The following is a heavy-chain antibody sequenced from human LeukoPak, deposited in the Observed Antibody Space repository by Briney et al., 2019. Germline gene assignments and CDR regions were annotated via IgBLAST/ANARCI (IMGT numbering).Heavy chain of an antibody. CDR3: VRDRGLGRGFDP. CDR2: IYHSGST. CDR1: GDSISSTNW. J-gene: IGHJ5*02. Sequence: SETLSLTCAVSGDSISSTNWWTWVRQPPGKGLEWIGEIYHSGSTNYNPSLKSRVTISVDKSKNQFSLKLSSVTAADTAFYYCVRDRGLGRGFDPWGQGTMVTVSS. V-gene: IGHV4-4*02. D-gene: IGHD3-16*01.